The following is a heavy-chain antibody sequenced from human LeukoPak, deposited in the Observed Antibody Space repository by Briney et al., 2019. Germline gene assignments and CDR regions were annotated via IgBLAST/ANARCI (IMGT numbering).Heavy chain of an antibody. D-gene: IGHD1-26*01. CDR3: ARDRGDSGSYLVYFGY. J-gene: IGHJ4*02. CDR1: GFTFSSYE. V-gene: IGHV3-48*03. CDR2: ISSSGSTI. Sequence: GGSLRLSCAASGFTFSSYEMNWVRQAPGKGLEWVSYISSSGSTIYYADSVKGRFTISRDNAKNSLYLQMNSLRAEDTAVYYCARDRGDSGSYLVYFGYWGQGTLVTVS.